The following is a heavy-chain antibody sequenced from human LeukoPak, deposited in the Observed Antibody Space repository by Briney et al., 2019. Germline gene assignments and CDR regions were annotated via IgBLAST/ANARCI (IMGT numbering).Heavy chain of an antibody. D-gene: IGHD6-13*01. CDR1: GGTFSSYA. J-gene: IGHJ4*02. V-gene: IGHV1-69*06. CDR2: IIPIIGTA. Sequence: GASVKVSCKASGGTFSSYAISWVRQAPGQGLEWMGGIIPIIGTANNAQKFQGRVTITADKSTSTAYMELRSLRSDDTAVYYCARRGGGVIAAADYFDYWGQGTLVTVSS. CDR3: ARRGGGVIAAADYFDY.